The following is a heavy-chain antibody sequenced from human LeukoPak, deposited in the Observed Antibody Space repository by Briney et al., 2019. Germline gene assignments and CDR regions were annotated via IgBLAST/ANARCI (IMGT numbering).Heavy chain of an antibody. V-gene: IGHV1-69*04. CDR1: GGTFSSYA. D-gene: IGHD3-3*01. CDR2: IIPILGIA. CDR3: ARDGATFGWFDP. J-gene: IGHJ5*02. Sequence: ASEKVSCKASGGTFSSYAISWVRQAPGQGLEWMGRIIPILGIANYAQKFQGRVTITADKSTSTAYMELSSLRSEDTAVYYCARDGATFGWFDPWGQGTLVTVSS.